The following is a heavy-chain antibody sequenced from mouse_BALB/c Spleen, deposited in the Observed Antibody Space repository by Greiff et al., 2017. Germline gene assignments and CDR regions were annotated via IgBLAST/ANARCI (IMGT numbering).Heavy chain of an antibody. CDR2: IWGDGST. Sequence: VMLLESGPGLVAPSQSLSITCTVSGFSLTGYGVNWVRQPPGKGLEWLGMIWGDGSTDYNSALKSRLSISKDNSKSQVFLKMNSLQTDDTARYYCARDQDYYGSSYAMDYWGQGTSVTVSS. D-gene: IGHD1-1*01. V-gene: IGHV2-6-7*01. CDR3: ARDQDYYGSSYAMDY. J-gene: IGHJ4*01. CDR1: GFSLTGYG.